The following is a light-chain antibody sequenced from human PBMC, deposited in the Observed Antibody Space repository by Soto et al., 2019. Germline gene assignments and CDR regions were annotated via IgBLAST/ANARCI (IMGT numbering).Light chain of an antibody. V-gene: IGKV3-15*01. CDR2: GAS. CDR3: QQDNNWPPWT. Sequence: EIVMTQSPATLSVSPGERATLSCRASQSVSSNLAWYQQKPGQAPRLLIYGASTRATGIPARFSGSGSGTEFTLTISSLQSEDFAVCYCQQDNNWPPWTFGQGTKVEIK. J-gene: IGKJ1*01. CDR1: QSVSSN.